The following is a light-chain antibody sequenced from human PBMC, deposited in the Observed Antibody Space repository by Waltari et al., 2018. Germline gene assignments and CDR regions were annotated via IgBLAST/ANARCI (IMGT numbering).Light chain of an antibody. CDR1: SSDVVAYTH. CDR3: CSYADEGNRSS. Sequence: QSALTQTASVSGSPGQSITTSCTGTSSDVVAYTHVSRYQQNPGKAPKVMIYECSNRPSGGSNRFSGSKSGNTASLTSSGLQAEDEADYYCCSYADEGNRSSFGGGTKLTVL. V-gene: IGLV2-23*01. CDR2: ECS. J-gene: IGLJ2*01.